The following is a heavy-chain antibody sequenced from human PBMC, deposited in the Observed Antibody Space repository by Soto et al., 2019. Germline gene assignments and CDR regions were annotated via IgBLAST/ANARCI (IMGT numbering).Heavy chain of an antibody. J-gene: IGHJ2*01. Sequence: EVQLLESGGDLVQPGGSLRLSCAASGFTFSSYAMSWVRQDPRKGLGWVSTVDRSGSNTYYTDSVKGRFTISRDNSKNTLFLQMNRLAAEDTAEYYCAKIGDPTYGTWYFDLWGRGTLITVSS. CDR3: AKIGDPTYGTWYFDL. D-gene: IGHD3-10*01. V-gene: IGHV3-23*01. CDR1: GFTFSSYA. CDR2: VDRSGSNT.